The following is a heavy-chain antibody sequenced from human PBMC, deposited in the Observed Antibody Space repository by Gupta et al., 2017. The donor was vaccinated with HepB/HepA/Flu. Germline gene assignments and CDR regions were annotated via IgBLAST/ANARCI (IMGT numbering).Heavy chain of an antibody. CDR3: ARQLWFYYTGDL. Sequence: QLQLQESGPGLVKPSETLSLTCTVSGVSISSSNYYWGWIRQPPGKGLEYIGSIYYTGSTYYNPSLKSRVTISLDTSKNQFSLKLSSVTAADTAEYYCARQLWFYYTGDLWGQGTTVTVSS. D-gene: IGHD3-10*01. V-gene: IGHV4-39*01. CDR1: GVSISSSNYY. J-gene: IGHJ6*02. CDR2: IYYTGST.